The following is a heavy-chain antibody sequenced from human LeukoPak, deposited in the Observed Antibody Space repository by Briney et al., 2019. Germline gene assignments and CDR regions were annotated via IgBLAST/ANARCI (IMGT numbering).Heavy chain of an antibody. CDR2: IYSGGRT. J-gene: IGHJ4*02. D-gene: IGHD6-19*01. CDR3: ARDRPVAGASAFDY. Sequence: GGSLRLSCAASGFTFSSYSMNWVRQAPGKGLEWVSVIYSGGRTDFADSVKGRFTISRDNSKNMVFLQMNSLRAEDTAVYYCARDRPVAGASAFDYWGQGTLVTVSS. CDR1: GFTFSSYS. V-gene: IGHV3-66*01.